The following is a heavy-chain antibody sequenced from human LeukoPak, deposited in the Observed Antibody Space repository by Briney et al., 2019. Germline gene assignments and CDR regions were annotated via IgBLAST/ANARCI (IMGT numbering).Heavy chain of an antibody. D-gene: IGHD2-21*01. CDR3: AREGIPPGLNFYFTYMDV. V-gene: IGHV3-30*01. J-gene: IGHJ6*03. CDR2: ISYDGNNK. Sequence: GSSLRLSCAASGFTFSRSVMHWVRQAPGKGLEWVALISYDGNNKFYADSVKGRFTISRDNSRNTLYLQMNSLRGEDTAVYSCAREGIPPGLNFYFTYMDVGGKG. CDR1: GFTFSRSV.